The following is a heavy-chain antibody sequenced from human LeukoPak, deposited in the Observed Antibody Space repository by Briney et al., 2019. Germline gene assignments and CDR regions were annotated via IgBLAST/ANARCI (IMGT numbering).Heavy chain of an antibody. CDR3: ASSGEYSLDAFDI. J-gene: IGHJ3*02. D-gene: IGHD5-18*01. CDR1: GGSISSGGYY. V-gene: IGHV4-30-2*01. Sequence: SETLSLTCTVSGGSISSGGYYWSWIRQPPGKGLEWIGYIYHSGSTYYNPSLKRRVTISVDRSKNQFSLKLSSVTAADTAVYYCASSGEYSLDAFDIWGQGTMVTVSS. CDR2: IYHSGST.